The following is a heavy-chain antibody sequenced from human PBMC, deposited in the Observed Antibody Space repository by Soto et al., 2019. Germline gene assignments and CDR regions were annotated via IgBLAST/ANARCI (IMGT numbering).Heavy chain of an antibody. Sequence: QVQLLESGGGVVQPGRSLRLSCAASGFTFSSYGMHWVSQAPGKGLEWVAVISYDGSNKYYADSVKGRFTISRDNSKNTLYLQMNSLRAEDTAVYYCAKDGRSLWLRIALDVWGQGTTVTVSS. CDR1: GFTFSSYG. CDR2: ISYDGSNK. J-gene: IGHJ6*02. CDR3: AKDGRSLWLRIALDV. V-gene: IGHV3-30*18. D-gene: IGHD3-10*01.